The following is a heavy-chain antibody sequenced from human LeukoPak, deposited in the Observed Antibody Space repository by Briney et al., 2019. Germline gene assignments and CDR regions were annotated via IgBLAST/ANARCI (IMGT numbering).Heavy chain of an antibody. CDR3: ARGGLTVAPRGGMDV. V-gene: IGHV4-31*03. J-gene: IGHJ6*02. D-gene: IGHD4-23*01. CDR2: IYYSGST. Sequence: SETLSLTCTVSGGSISSSSYYWGWIRQHPGKGLEWIGYIYYSGSTYYNPSLKSRVTISVDTSKNQFSLKLSSVTAADTAVYYCARGGLTVAPRGGMDVWGQGTTVTVSS. CDR1: GGSISSSSYY.